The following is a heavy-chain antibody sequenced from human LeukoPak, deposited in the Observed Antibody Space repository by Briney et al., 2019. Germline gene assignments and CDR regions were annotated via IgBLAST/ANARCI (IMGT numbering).Heavy chain of an antibody. CDR2: IYHSGST. Sequence: PSETLSLTCVVSGYYIGSGYYWAWVRHPPGKGLEWIASIYHSGSTYYNPSLKSRVTISVDTSKNQFSLNFNSVTAADTAAYYCARVGSGSRQDYYYYGLDVWGKGTTVTVSS. CDR1: GYYIGSGYY. CDR3: ARVGSGSRQDYYYYGLDV. V-gene: IGHV4-38-2*01. D-gene: IGHD3-10*01. J-gene: IGHJ6*04.